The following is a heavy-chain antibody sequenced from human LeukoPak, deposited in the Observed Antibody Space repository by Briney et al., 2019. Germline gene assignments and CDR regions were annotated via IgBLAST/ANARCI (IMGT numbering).Heavy chain of an antibody. CDR1: GFTFSSYS. V-gene: IGHV3-48*02. Sequence: GGSLRLSCAASGFTFSSYSMNWVRQAPGKGLEWVSYISSSSSTISYADSVKGRFTISRDNAKNSLYLQMNSLGDENTAVYYCARRSAGGSYYFDYWGQGTLVTVSS. J-gene: IGHJ4*02. CDR2: ISSSSSTI. CDR3: ARRSAGGSYYFDY. D-gene: IGHD1-26*01.